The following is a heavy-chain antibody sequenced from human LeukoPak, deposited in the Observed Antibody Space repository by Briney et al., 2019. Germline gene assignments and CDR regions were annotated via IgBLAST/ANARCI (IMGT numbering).Heavy chain of an antibody. J-gene: IGHJ5*02. Sequence: ASVKVSCKASGYTFTSYYMHWVRQAPGQGLEWMGIINPSGGSTSYAQKFQGRVTMTRDTSTSTVYMELSGLRSEDTAVYYCARMVWATRSTPDNWFDPWGQGTLVTVSS. D-gene: IGHD5-12*01. V-gene: IGHV1-46*01. CDR2: INPSGGST. CDR1: GYTFTSYY. CDR3: ARMVWATRSTPDNWFDP.